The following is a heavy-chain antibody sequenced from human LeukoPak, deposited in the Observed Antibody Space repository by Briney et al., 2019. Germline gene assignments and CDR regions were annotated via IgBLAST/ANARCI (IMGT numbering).Heavy chain of an antibody. D-gene: IGHD5-12*01. CDR2: FYSGGST. CDR3: ARVYSGYDLPGSLANYYFDY. V-gene: IGHV4-4*07. Sequence: PSETLSLTCTVSGGSISSYYWSWIRQPAGKGLEWIGRFYSGGSTDYNPSLKSRDTMSVDTSKNQFSLRLSSVTAADTAVYYCARVYSGYDLPGSLANYYFDYWGQGTLVTVSS. CDR1: GGSISSYY. J-gene: IGHJ4*02.